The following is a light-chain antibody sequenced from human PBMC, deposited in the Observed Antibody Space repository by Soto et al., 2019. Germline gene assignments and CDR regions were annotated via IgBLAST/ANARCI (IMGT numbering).Light chain of an antibody. CDR2: TAS. J-gene: IGKJ5*01. CDR1: QGISNH. V-gene: IGKV1-9*01. CDR3: QQLTSYPIT. Sequence: DIQLSQSPSFLSASVGDRVTITCRASQGISNHLAWYQRKPGKAPKLLISTASILQSGVPSRFSGSGSGTEFTLTISSLQPEDFATYYCQQLTSYPITFGQGTRLEIK.